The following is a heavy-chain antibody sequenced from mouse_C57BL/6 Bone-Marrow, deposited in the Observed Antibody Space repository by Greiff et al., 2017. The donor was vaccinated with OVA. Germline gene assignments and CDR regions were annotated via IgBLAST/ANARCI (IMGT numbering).Heavy chain of an antibody. J-gene: IGHJ2*01. Sequence: VQLQQSGTVLARPGASVKMSCKTSGYTFTSYWMHWVKQRPGQGLEWIGAIYPGNSDTSYNQKFKGKAKLTAVTSASTAYMELSSLTNEDSAVYYCTRGNGYDGGDFDYWGQGTTLTVSS. CDR3: TRGNGYDGGDFDY. V-gene: IGHV1-5*01. CDR2: IYPGNSDT. CDR1: GYTFTSYW. D-gene: IGHD2-2*01.